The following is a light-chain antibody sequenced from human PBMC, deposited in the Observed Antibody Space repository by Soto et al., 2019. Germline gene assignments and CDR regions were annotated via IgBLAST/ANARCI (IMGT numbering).Light chain of an antibody. CDR2: DVS. V-gene: IGLV2-14*01. CDR3: SSYTSSSTPLV. CDR1: SSDVGGYNY. Sequence: QSALTQPASVSGSPGQSITISCTGTSSDVGGYNYVSWYQPHPGKAPKLMIYDVSNRPSGVSNRFSGSKSGNTASLTISGLQAEDEADYYCSSYTSSSTPLVFGGGTKVTVL. J-gene: IGLJ2*01.